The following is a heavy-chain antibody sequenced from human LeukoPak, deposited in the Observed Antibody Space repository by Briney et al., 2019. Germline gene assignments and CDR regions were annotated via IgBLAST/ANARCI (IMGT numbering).Heavy chain of an antibody. CDR1: GFTFSSDW. D-gene: IGHD3-10*02. V-gene: IGHV3-7*01. Sequence: GGTLRLSCAASGFTFSSDWMSCGRQAPGKGLGRVAYIKQDGREKYYVDSVKGEFTISRDNAKNSLYLQMNSLRAEDTAGYYVSELGIPMIGGVWGKGTTVTISS. CDR3: SELGIPMIGGV. J-gene: IGHJ6*04. CDR2: IKQDGREK.